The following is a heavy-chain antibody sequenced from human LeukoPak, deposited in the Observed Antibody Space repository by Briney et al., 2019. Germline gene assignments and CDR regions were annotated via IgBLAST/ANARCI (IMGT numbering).Heavy chain of an antibody. CDR2: INTNTGNP. J-gene: IGHJ3*02. V-gene: IGHV7-4-1*02. CDR3: TVDLIAAAGLEPEGAFDI. Sequence: ASVKVSCKASGYTFTSYAMNWVRQAPGQGLEWMGWINTNTGNPTYAQGFTGRFVFSSDTSVSTAYLQISSLKAEDTAVYYCTVDLIAAAGLEPEGAFDIWGQGTMVTVSS. D-gene: IGHD6-13*01. CDR1: GYTFTSYA.